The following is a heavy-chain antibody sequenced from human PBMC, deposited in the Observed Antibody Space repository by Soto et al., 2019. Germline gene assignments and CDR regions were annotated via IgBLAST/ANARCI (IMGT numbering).Heavy chain of an antibody. CDR1: GYTFTSYG. CDR3: ARDPGIKYYYYYYGMDV. CDR2: ISAYNGNT. D-gene: IGHD3-10*01. J-gene: IGHJ6*02. Sequence: GASVKVSCKASGYTFTSYGISWVRQAPGQGLEWMGWISAYNGNTNYAQKLQGRVTMTTETSTSTAYMELRSLRSDDTAVYYCARDPGIKYYYYYYGMDVWGQGTTVTVS. V-gene: IGHV1-18*01.